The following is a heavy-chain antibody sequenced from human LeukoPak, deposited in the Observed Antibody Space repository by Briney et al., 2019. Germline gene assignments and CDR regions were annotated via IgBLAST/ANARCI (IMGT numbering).Heavy chain of an antibody. Sequence: SGPTLVKPTQTLTLTFTFSGFSLSTSGVGVGWIRQPPGKALEWLALIYWNDDKRYSPSLKSRLTITKDTSKNQVVLTMSNMDPVDTATYYCAHSSRYDFWSGYLYWGQGTLVTVSS. CDR1: GFSLSTSGVG. J-gene: IGHJ4*02. D-gene: IGHD3-3*01. CDR3: AHSSRYDFWSGYLY. CDR2: IYWNDDK. V-gene: IGHV2-5*01.